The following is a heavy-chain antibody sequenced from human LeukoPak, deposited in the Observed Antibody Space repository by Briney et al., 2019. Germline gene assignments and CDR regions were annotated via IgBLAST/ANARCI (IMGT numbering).Heavy chain of an antibody. CDR1: GGSFSGYY. D-gene: IGHD2-15*01. CDR3: ARGLGYCSGGSCYSLKFDH. CDR2: INHSGST. V-gene: IGHV4-34*01. Sequence: SETLSLTCAVYGGSFSGYYWSWIRQPPGKGLEWIGEINHSGSTNYNPSLKSRVTISVDTSKNQFSLKLSSVTAADTAVYYCARGLGYCSGGSCYSLKFDHWGQGTLVTVSS. J-gene: IGHJ4*02.